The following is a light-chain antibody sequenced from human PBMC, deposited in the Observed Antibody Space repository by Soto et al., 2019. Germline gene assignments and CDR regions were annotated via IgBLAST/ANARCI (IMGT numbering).Light chain of an antibody. Sequence: DIQLTQSPSFLSASVGDRVTITCRASQGISSYLTWYQQKPGKAPKLLIYGASTLQSGVPSRFSGSGSGTEFTLTISSLQPEDFATYYCQQLNSYPPTFGPGTKVDIK. CDR1: QGISSY. CDR3: QQLNSYPPT. CDR2: GAS. J-gene: IGKJ3*01. V-gene: IGKV1-9*01.